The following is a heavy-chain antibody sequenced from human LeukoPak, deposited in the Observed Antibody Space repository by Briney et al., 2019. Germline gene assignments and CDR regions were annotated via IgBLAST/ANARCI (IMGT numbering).Heavy chain of an antibody. D-gene: IGHD6-13*01. CDR3: ARDPTWGSSWYNWFDP. Sequence: PSETLSLTCTVSGGSISSSSYYWGWIRQPPGKGLEWIGSIYYSGSTYYNPSLKSRVTISVDTSKNQFSLKLSSVTAAGTAVYYCARDPTWGSSWYNWFDPWGQGTLVTVSS. V-gene: IGHV4-39*07. J-gene: IGHJ5*02. CDR2: IYYSGST. CDR1: GGSISSSSYY.